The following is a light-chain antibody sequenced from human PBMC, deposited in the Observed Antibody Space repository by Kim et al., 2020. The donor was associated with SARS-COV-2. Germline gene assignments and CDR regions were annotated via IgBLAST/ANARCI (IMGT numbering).Light chain of an antibody. CDR3: QKFKSFPPT. J-gene: IGKJ4*01. CDR1: QGIGTS. V-gene: IGKV1-9*01. CDR2: RTS. Sequence: DIQLAQSPSSLSASVGDRVTITCRASQGIGTSLAWYRQRPGKAPPLLMERTSTLESGVPSGFTGSGSGTDFILTISSLQPEDFATYYCQKFKSFPPTFCEGTKVEIK.